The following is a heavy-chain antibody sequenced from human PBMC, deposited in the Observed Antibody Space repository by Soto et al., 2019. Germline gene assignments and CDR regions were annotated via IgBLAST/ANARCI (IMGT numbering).Heavy chain of an antibody. CDR1: GDSISGGASF. J-gene: IGHJ5*01. CDR2: VYYSGSS. CDR3: AKLSGTSSTCYFPGWFDP. V-gene: IGHV4-31*03. Sequence: SETLSLTCTVSGDSISGGASFWSWIRQPPGKGLEWIDNVYYSGSSYYNPSLKSRLTISVDTTKNQFSLQLKSMTAADTAVYYCAKLSGTSSTCYFPGWFDPWGQGTLGTVSS. D-gene: IGHD2-2*01.